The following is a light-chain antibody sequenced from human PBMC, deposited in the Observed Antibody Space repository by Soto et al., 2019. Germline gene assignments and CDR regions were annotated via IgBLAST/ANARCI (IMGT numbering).Light chain of an antibody. V-gene: IGKV3-15*01. CDR2: GAS. J-gene: IGKJ1*01. CDR3: QQQSGLPRA. CDR1: QSVGNN. Sequence: EIVMTQSPATLAVSPGERATLSCRASQSVGNNLAWYQQRPGQAPRLLIHGASTRATDIPTRFSGRGSGTEFTLTISSLQSEDFAVYYSQQQSGLPRAFGQGTQVEIK.